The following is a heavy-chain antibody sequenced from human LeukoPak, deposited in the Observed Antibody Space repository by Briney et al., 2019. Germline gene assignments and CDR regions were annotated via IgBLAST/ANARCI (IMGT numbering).Heavy chain of an antibody. CDR3: ARDAGNWGYLDY. V-gene: IGHV3-21*01. CDR2: TSSSSSYI. Sequence: GGSLRLSCAASGFTFSSYSMNWVRQAPGKGLEWVSSTSSSSSYIYYADSVKGRFTISRDNAKNSLYLQMNSLRAEDTAVYYCARDAGNWGYLDYWGQGTLVTVSS. D-gene: IGHD7-27*01. J-gene: IGHJ4*02. CDR1: GFTFSSYS.